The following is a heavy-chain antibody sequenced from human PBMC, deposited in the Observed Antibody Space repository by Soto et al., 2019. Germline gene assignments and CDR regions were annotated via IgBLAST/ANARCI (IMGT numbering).Heavy chain of an antibody. V-gene: IGHV1-69*13. J-gene: IGHJ5*02. CDR3: AREFVGDYPMTFDP. D-gene: IGHD4-17*01. CDR1: GGTFSSYA. Sequence: SVKVYCKASGGTFSSYAISWVRQAPGQGLEWMGGIIPIFGTANYAQKFQGRVTITADESTSTAYMELRSLRSDDTAVYYCAREFVGDYPMTFDPWGQGTLVTVSS. CDR2: IIPIFGTA.